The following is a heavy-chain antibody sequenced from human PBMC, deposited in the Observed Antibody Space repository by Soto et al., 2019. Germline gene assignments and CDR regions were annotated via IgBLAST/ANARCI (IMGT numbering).Heavy chain of an antibody. J-gene: IGHJ6*02. D-gene: IGHD4-4*01. CDR1: GGTFSSYT. CDR3: ARGALTTLAYYYGMDV. CDR2: IIPIFGTT. V-gene: IGHV1-69*13. Sequence: VASVKVSCKASGGTFSSYTMSWVRQAPGQGLEWMGGIIPIFGTTTYAHKFQGRVTITADESTSTVYMELSSLRGEDTAVYYCARGALTTLAYYYGMDVWGHGTTVTVSS.